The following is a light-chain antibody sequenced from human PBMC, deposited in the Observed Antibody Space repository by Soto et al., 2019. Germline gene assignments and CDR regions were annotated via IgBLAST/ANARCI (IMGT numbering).Light chain of an antibody. Sequence: DIQMTQSPSTLSASVGDRVTITCRASQTISNWLAWYQQKPGKAPKLLIYKASTLERGVPSRFSGTGSGTEFTLTISSLQPDDSATYYCHQFGFSHTFGGGTKVEIK. CDR3: HQFGFSHT. J-gene: IGKJ4*01. CDR2: KAS. CDR1: QTISNW. V-gene: IGKV1-5*03.